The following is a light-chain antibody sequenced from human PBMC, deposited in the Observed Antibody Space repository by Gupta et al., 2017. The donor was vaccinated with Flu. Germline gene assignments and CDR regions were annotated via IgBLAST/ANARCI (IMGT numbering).Light chain of an antibody. Sequence: TVTLTCGSSTGAVTSSHYPYWFQQKPGQAPRALIFDTNNKHSWTPARFSGSLLGGKAALTLSGAQPEDEADYYCMLCYSGHRRVFGTGTKVIVL. CDR2: DTN. J-gene: IGLJ1*01. V-gene: IGLV7-46*01. CDR1: TGAVTSSHY. CDR3: MLCYSGHRRV.